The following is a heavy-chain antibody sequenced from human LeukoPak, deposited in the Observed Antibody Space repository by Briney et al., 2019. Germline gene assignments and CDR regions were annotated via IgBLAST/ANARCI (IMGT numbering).Heavy chain of an antibody. CDR3: ARRKPITTIVVGDAFDI. J-gene: IGHJ3*02. V-gene: IGHV1-3*01. CDR1: GYTFTSYA. D-gene: IGHD3-22*01. Sequence: ASVKVSCKASGYTFTSYAMHWVRRAPGQRLEWMGWINAGNGNTKYSQKFQGRVTITRDTSASTAYMELSSLRSEDTAVYYCARRKPITTIVVGDAFDIWCQGTMVTVSS. CDR2: INAGNGNT.